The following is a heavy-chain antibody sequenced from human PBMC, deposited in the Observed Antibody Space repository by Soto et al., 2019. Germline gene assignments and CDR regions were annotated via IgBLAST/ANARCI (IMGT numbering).Heavy chain of an antibody. CDR3: ARVAYGNGWIFDY. CDR2: IKQDGREK. D-gene: IGHD6-19*01. Sequence: GGSLRLSCAASGFTFSSYWMSWVRQASGKGLEWVANIKQDGREKYYVDSVKGRFTLSRDNAKNSLQLQMSSLRDEDTAIYFCARVAYGNGWIFDYWGQGTLVTVPQ. J-gene: IGHJ4*01. V-gene: IGHV3-7*01. CDR1: GFTFSSYW.